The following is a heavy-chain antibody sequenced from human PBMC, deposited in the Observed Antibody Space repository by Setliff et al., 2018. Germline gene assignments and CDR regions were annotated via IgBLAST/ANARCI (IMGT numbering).Heavy chain of an antibody. V-gene: IGHV4-4*07. CDR2: IYSDGSA. Sequence: PSETLSLTCSVSGGIIYDHWWTWIRQPAGAGLEWIGRIYSDGSADYNPPLRSRVTISVDKSKNQFFLKLTSMTAADTALYFCARERQGGFLEWAPFDSWGQGVVVTVSS. J-gene: IGHJ4*02. CDR1: GGIIYDHW. CDR3: ARERQGGFLEWAPFDS. D-gene: IGHD3-3*01.